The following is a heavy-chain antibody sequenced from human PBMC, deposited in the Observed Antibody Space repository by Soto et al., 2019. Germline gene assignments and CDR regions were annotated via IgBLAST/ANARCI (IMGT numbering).Heavy chain of an antibody. CDR3: ARDQGDRSGYYLYYFDY. J-gene: IGHJ4*02. V-gene: IGHV1-69*01. D-gene: IGHD3-22*01. CDR1: GGTFSSYA. Sequence: QVQLVQSGAEVKKPGSSVKVSCKASGGTFSSYAISWVRQAPGQGLEWMGGIIPIFGTANYAQKFQGRITITADESTSTAYMELSSLRSEDTAVYYCARDQGDRSGYYLYYFDYWGQGTLVTVSS. CDR2: IIPIFGTA.